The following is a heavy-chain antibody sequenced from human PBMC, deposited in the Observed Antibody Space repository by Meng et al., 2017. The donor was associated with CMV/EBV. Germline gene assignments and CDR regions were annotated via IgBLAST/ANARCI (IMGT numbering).Heavy chain of an antibody. CDR3: ARVGGGNWFDP. J-gene: IGHJ5*02. D-gene: IGHD3-16*01. CDR2: ISAYNGNT. V-gene: IGHV1-18*01. CDR1: GYTFTSYG. Sequence: QVVPYEGEVMNPGASVKVSCKASGYTFTSYGFSWVRQAPGHGLEWMGLISAYNGNTTYAQKLQGRVTMTTDTSTSTAYMELRSLRSDDTAVYYCARVGGGNWFDPWGQGTLVTVSS.